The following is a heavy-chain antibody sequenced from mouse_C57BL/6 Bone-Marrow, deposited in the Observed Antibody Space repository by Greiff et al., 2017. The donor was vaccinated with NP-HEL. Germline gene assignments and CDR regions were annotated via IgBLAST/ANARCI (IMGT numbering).Heavy chain of an antibody. CDR3: ARRGLSWYAMDY. J-gene: IGHJ4*01. CDR1: GYAFSSSW. Sequence: VQLQQSGPELVKPGASVKISCKASGYAFSSSWMNWVKQRPGKGLEWIGRIYPGAGDTNYNGKFKGKATLTADKSSSTAYMQLSSLTSEDSAVYFCARRGLSWYAMDYWGQGTSVTVSS. CDR2: IYPGAGDT. V-gene: IGHV1-82*01. D-gene: IGHD1-1*02.